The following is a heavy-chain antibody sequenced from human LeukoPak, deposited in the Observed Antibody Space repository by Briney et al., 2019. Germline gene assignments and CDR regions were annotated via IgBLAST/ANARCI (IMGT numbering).Heavy chain of an antibody. CDR1: GYTFTGYY. CDR2: INPNSGGT. D-gene: IGHD3-22*01. V-gene: IGHV1-2*02. Sequence: RASVKVSCKASGYTFTGYYMHWVRQAPGQGLEWMGWINPNSGGTNYAQKLQGRVTMTTDTSTSTAYMELRSLRSDDTAVYYCARDRGYYDSSHNYYFDYWGQGTLVTVSS. J-gene: IGHJ4*02. CDR3: ARDRGYYDSSHNYYFDY.